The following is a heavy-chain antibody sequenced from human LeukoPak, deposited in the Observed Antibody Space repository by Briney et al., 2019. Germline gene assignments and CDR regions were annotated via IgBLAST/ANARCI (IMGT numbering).Heavy chain of an antibody. V-gene: IGHV4-59*12. CDR1: GGSISPYH. J-gene: IGHJ6*02. D-gene: IGHD2-15*01. CDR3: ARDNCSGGRCYGMDV. CDR2: IYYGGGT. Sequence: SETLSLTCTVSGGSISPYHWSWIRQPPGKGLEWIGYIYYGGGTSYNPSLKSRVTISVDTTKNQFSLNLSSVTDADTAVYYCARDNCSGGRCYGMDVWGQGTTVTVSS.